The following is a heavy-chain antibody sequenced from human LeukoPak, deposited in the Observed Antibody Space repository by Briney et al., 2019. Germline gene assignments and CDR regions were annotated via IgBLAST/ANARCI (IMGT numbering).Heavy chain of an antibody. D-gene: IGHD6-13*01. V-gene: IGHV3-11*01. Sequence: GGSLRLSCAASGFTFSDYYMSWIRKAPGKGLEWVSYISSSGSTIYYADSVKGRFTISRDNAKNSLYLQMNSLRAEDTAVYYCAREGSSSWYYYYYYMDVWGKGTTVTVSS. CDR1: GFTFSDYY. CDR3: AREGSSSWYYYYYYMDV. J-gene: IGHJ6*03. CDR2: ISSSGSTI.